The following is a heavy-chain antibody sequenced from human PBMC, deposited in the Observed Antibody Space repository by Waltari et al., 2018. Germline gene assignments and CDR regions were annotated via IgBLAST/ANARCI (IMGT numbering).Heavy chain of an antibody. Sequence: QAQLVESGGGVVQPGRSLRLSCAASGFPFSSTGLEWVRQAPGKGLEGVAIISYDGSNKDDADSVKGRFTISRDNSKNTLYLEMNSLRAEDTAVYYCAKEVYYGLDVWGRGTTVTVSS. CDR1: GFPFSSTG. CDR2: ISYDGSNK. V-gene: IGHV3-30*18. CDR3: AKEVYYGLDV. J-gene: IGHJ6*02.